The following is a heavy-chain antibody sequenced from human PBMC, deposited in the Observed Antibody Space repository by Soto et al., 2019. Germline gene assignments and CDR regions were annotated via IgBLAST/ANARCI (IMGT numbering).Heavy chain of an antibody. V-gene: IGHV3-21*01. CDR1: GFTFSSYS. CDR3: ARVGYPAYYDFWSGYGPFDY. J-gene: IGHJ4*02. CDR2: ISSSSSYI. D-gene: IGHD3-3*01. Sequence: GGSLRLSCAASGFTFSSYSMNWVRQAPGKGLEWVSSISSSSSYIYYADSVKGRFTISRDNAKNSLYLQMNSLRAEDTAVYYCARVGYPAYYDFWSGYGPFDYWGQGTLVTVSS.